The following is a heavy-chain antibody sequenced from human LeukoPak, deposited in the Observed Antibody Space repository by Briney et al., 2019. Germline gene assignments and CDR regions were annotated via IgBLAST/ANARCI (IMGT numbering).Heavy chain of an antibody. J-gene: IGHJ6*02. D-gene: IGHD2-2*01. CDR2: IYHSGST. V-gene: IGHV4-30-2*01. Sequence: SETLSLTRAVSGGSISSGGYSWSWIRQPPGKGLEWIGYIYHSGSTYYNPSLKSRVTISVDRSKNQFSLKLSSVTAADTAVYYCARGVPTYCSSTSCYAGTRMDVWGQGTTVTVSS. CDR3: ARGVPTYCSSTSCYAGTRMDV. CDR1: GGSISSGGYS.